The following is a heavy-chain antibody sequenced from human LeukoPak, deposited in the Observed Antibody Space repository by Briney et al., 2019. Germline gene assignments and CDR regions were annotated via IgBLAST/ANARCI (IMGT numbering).Heavy chain of an antibody. J-gene: IGHJ4*02. V-gene: IGHV3-7*01. Sequence: GGSLRLSCAASGFTFSSYWMSWVRQAPGKGLEWVANIKHDGSEKYYVDSVKGRFTISRDDAKNSLYVQMNSLRDEDTAVYYCARVGYSGWNLEYWGQGTLVTVSS. CDR2: IKHDGSEK. CDR1: GFTFSSYW. CDR3: ARVGYSGWNLEY. D-gene: IGHD5-12*01.